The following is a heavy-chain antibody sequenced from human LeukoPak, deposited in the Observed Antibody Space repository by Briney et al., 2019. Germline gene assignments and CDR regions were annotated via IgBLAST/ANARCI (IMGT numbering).Heavy chain of an antibody. CDR3: ATDLISPENDY. V-gene: IGHV1-18*01. J-gene: IGHJ4*02. Sequence: GASVKVSCKASGYTFINYGISWVRQAPGQGLEWMGWISAENGNTGYVENLQGRVTMTEDTSTDTAYMELSSLRSEDTAVYYCATDLISPENDYWGQGTLVTVSS. CDR2: ISAENGNT. D-gene: IGHD1-14*01. CDR1: GYTFINYG.